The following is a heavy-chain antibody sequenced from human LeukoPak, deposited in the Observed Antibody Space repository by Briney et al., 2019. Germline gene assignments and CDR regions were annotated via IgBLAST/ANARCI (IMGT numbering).Heavy chain of an antibody. D-gene: IGHD3-9*01. J-gene: IGHJ5*02. CDR1: GYTFTSYG. CDR3: ARGRRTYYDILTVFDP. CDR2: INPNGGGT. Sequence: ASVKVSCKASGYTFTSYGISWVRQAPGQGLEWMGWINPNGGGTNYAQKFQGRVTMTRDTSISTAYMELSRLRSDDTAVYYCARGRRTYYDILTVFDPWGQGTLVTVSS. V-gene: IGHV1-2*02.